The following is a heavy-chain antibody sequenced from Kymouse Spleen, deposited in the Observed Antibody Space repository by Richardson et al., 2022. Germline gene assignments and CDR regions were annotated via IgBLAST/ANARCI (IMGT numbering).Heavy chain of an antibody. J-gene: IGHJ6*02. CDR2: ISYDGSNK. CDR1: GFTFSSYG. D-gene: IGHD4-11,IGHD4-11*01. V-gene: IGHV3-30*18. CDR3: AKEGYSNFYYYYGMDV. Sequence: QVQLVESGGGVVQPGRSLRLSCAASGFTFSSYGMHWVRQAPGKGLEWVAVISYDGSNKYYADSVKGRFTISRDNSKNTLYLQMNSLRAEDTAVYYCAKEGYSNFYYYYGMDVWGQGTTVTVSS.